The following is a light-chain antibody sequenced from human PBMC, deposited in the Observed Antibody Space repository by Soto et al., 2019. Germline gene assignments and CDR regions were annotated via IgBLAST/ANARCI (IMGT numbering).Light chain of an antibody. CDR1: SSNIGADYD. CDR2: ANS. V-gene: IGLV1-40*01. J-gene: IGLJ1*01. Sequence: QSVLTQPPSESGAPGQRVTISCTGSSSNIGADYDVHWYQQVPGTAPKLLIYANSNRPSGVPDRFSGSKSGTSASLAITGLQAEDEADYYCQSYDNSLSGYYVFGSGIKLTVL. CDR3: QSYDNSLSGYYV.